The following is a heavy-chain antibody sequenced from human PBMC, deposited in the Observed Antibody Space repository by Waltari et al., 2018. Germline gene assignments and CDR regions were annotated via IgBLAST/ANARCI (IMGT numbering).Heavy chain of an antibody. V-gene: IGHV7-4-1*02. CDR3: ARGGGTFSKPQYFDS. D-gene: IGHD1-26*01. CDR2: INNNTGNP. J-gene: IGHJ4*02. Sequence: QVHLVQSGSEMKKPGASVQVSCKASEYIFTTYGINWVRQAPGQGLEWMGWINNNTGNPTYVQGFTGRFVFSLDTSVSTAYLQISSLKAEDSAIYYCARGGGTFSKPQYFDSWGQGTRVTVSS. CDR1: EYIFTTYG.